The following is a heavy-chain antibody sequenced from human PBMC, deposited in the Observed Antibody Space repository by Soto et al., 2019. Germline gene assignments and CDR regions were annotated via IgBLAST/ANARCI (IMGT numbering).Heavy chain of an antibody. D-gene: IGHD3-22*01. CDR1: GYTFTSYA. CDR2: INAGNGNT. Sequence: GASVKVSCKASGYTFTSYAMHWVRQAPGQRLEWMGWINAGNGNTKYSQKFQGRVTITRDTSASTAYMELSSLRSEDTAVYYCARDSLYYYDSSGYPPPYYYGMDVWGQGTTVTVSS. V-gene: IGHV1-3*01. CDR3: ARDSLYYYDSSGYPPPYYYGMDV. J-gene: IGHJ6*02.